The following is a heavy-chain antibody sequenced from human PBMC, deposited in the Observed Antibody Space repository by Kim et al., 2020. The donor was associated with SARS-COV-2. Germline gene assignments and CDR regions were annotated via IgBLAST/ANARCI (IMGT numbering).Heavy chain of an antibody. Sequence: ASVKVSCKASGYTFTTFALYWVRRAPGQRLEWMGWVNGGNGNTRYSQKFQGRVSITRDTSATTAYLELSGLISEDTAVDYCAREAVSGSFDYWGQRSLVTVSS. D-gene: IGHD6-19*01. V-gene: IGHV1-3*01. CDR1: GYTFTTFA. CDR3: AREAVSGSFDY. J-gene: IGHJ4*02. CDR2: VNGGNGNT.